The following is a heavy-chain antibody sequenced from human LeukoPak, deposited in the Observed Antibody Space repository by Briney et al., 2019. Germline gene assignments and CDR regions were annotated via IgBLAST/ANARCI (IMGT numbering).Heavy chain of an antibody. D-gene: IGHD2-15*01. CDR3: ARYYCSGGSCYGFDY. Sequence: GGSLRLSCAASGFTFSSYEMNWVRQAPGKGLEWVSSISSSSSYIYYADSVKGRFTISRDNAKNSLYLQMNSLRAEDTAVYYCARYYCSGGSCYGFDYWGQGTLVTVSS. CDR2: ISSSSSYI. V-gene: IGHV3-21*01. J-gene: IGHJ4*02. CDR1: GFTFSSYE.